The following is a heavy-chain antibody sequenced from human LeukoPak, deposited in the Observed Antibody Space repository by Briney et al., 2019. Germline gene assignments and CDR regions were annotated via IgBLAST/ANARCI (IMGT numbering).Heavy chain of an antibody. Sequence: SVKVSCKASGGTFSSYSITWVRQAPGQGLEWMGRIIPILGIADYAQKFQGRVTITADKSTSTAYMELSSLRSEDTAVYYCARDGGSSGSHFDYWGQGTLVTVSS. CDR3: ARDGGSSGSHFDY. J-gene: IGHJ4*02. V-gene: IGHV1-69*04. CDR1: GGTFSSYS. D-gene: IGHD3-22*01. CDR2: IIPILGIA.